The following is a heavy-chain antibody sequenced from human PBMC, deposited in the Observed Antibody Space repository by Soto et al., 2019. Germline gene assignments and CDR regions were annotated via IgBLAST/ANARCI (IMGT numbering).Heavy chain of an antibody. CDR2: IYYSGST. V-gene: IGHV4-39*01. CDR3: ASQSKGPIDY. J-gene: IGHJ4*02. CDR1: GGSISSSSYY. Sequence: SKTLSLTCTVSGGSISSSSYYWGWIRQPPGKGLEWIGSIYYSGSTYYNPSLKSRVTISVDTSKNQFSLKLSSVTAADTAVYYCASQSKGPIDYWGQGTLVTVSS.